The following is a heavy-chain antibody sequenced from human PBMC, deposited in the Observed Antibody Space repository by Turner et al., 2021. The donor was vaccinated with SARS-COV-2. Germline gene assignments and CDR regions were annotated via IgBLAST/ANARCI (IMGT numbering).Heavy chain of an antibody. V-gene: IGHV3-23*01. CDR1: GFTFSKFA. D-gene: IGHD3-3*01. Sequence: EVQLLASGGGLVKPGGYLTFSCAAPGFTFSKFAISWVRQSPGKGLEWVSAISISGDSAYYADSVKGLFTISRDNSKNTLYLQMNSLGADDTAGDYCAKGSGRPSSWFDSWGQGTLVTVSS. CDR3: AKGSGRPSSWFDS. CDR2: ISISGDSA. J-gene: IGHJ5*01.